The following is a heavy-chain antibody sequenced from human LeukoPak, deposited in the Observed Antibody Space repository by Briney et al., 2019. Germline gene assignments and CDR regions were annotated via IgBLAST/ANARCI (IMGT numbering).Heavy chain of an antibody. CDR1: GFTFSSYW. Sequence: QPGGSLRLSCAASGFTFSSYWVHWVRQAPGRGLVWVSRINPDESTTNYADSVKGRFTISRDNAKNTLYLQMNSLRAEDTAVYYCATAGNYRFDYWGQGTLVTVSS. V-gene: IGHV3-74*01. CDR2: INPDESTT. D-gene: IGHD1-7*01. CDR3: ATAGNYRFDY. J-gene: IGHJ4*02.